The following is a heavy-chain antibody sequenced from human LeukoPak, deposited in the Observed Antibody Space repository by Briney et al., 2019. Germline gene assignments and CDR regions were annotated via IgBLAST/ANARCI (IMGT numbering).Heavy chain of an antibody. CDR2: MNPNSGST. D-gene: IGHD3-22*01. CDR3: ARGRHDSSGSTKGGDY. V-gene: IGHV1-8*01. Sequence: GASVKVSCKASGYIFTSYDINWVRQATGQGLEWMGWMNPNSGSTGYAQNFQGRVTMTRNTATRTAYMELSSLRAEDTAVYYCARGRHDSSGSTKGGDYWGQGTLVTVSS. CDR1: GYIFTSYD. J-gene: IGHJ4*02.